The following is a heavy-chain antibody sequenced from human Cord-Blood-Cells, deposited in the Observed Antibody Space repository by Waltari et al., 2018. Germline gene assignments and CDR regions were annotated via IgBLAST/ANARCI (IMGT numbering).Heavy chain of an antibody. Sequence: VQLVQSGAEVKKLWASVEVSCKTPGYTFTGYYMHRAREAAGQGLEWMRWINPNSGGTNYAQKVQGWVTMTRDTSISTAYMELSRLRSDDTAVYYCARGGGSYYYYYGMDVWGQGTTVTVSS. CDR2: INPNSGGT. D-gene: IGHD1-26*01. CDR1: GYTFTGYY. J-gene: IGHJ6*02. CDR3: ARGGGSYYYYYGMDV. V-gene: IGHV1-2*04.